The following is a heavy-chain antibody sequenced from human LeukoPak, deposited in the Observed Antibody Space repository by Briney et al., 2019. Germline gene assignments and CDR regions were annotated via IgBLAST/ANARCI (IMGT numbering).Heavy chain of an antibody. CDR2: IYYSGST. CDR3: ARHSHYDFWSGYTQYYYGMDV. D-gene: IGHD3-3*01. J-gene: IGHJ6*02. V-gene: IGHV4-59*08. CDR1: GGSISSYY. Sequence: SETLSLTCTVSGGSISSYYWSWIRQPPGKGLEWIGYIYYSGSTNYNPSLKSRVTISVDTSKSQFSLKLSSVTAADTAVYYCARHSHYDFWSGYTQYYYGMDVWGQGTTVTVSS.